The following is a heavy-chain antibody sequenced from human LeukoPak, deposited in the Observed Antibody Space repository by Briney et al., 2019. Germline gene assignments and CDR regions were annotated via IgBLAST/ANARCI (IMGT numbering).Heavy chain of an antibody. J-gene: IGHJ4*02. CDR3: AKDIGSYYDY. CDR1: GFTFSSYW. CDR2: IKKDGSEK. D-gene: IGHD3-10*01. V-gene: IGHV3-7*01. Sequence: GGSLRLSCAASGFTFSSYWMSWVRQAPGKGLEWVANIKKDGSEKYYVDSVKGRFTISRDNAKTSLYLQMNSLRAEDTAVYYCAKDIGSYYDYWGQGILVTVSS.